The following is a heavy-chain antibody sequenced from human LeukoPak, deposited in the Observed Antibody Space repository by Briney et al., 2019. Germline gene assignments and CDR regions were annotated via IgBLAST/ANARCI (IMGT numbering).Heavy chain of an antibody. V-gene: IGHV5-51*01. CDR2: LSPGDSDT. D-gene: IGHD2-21*01. Sequence: GESLKISCEASGYSFTSYWIGWVRQMPGKGLEWMGILSPGDSDTRYSPSFQGQVTFSADTSITTAYLQWSSLKASDTAMYYCVRLGGYYLYYFDYWGQGTLVTVST. CDR1: GYSFTSYW. J-gene: IGHJ4*02. CDR3: VRLGGYYLYYFDY.